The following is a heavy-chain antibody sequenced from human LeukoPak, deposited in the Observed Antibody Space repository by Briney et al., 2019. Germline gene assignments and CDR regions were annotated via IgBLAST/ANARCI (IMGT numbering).Heavy chain of an antibody. D-gene: IGHD3-3*01. Sequence: ASVKVSCKPSGYTFSAYYLHWVRQAPGQGLEWMAWINPKNGGTDYAQKFRGRVTLTRAPSSSTVYMEVNRLRSDDTAVYYCARVGKTTFGVVMYAFDMWGQGTVVTVTS. CDR1: GYTFSAYY. CDR2: INPKNGGT. V-gene: IGHV1-2*02. J-gene: IGHJ3*02. CDR3: ARVGKTTFGVVMYAFDM.